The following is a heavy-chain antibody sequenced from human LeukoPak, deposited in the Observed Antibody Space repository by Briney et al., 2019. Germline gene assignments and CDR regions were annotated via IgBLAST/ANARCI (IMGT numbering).Heavy chain of an antibody. D-gene: IGHD3-10*01. CDR1: GYSFTNYD. J-gene: IGHJ4*02. CDR3: ARWFGELNYFDY. Sequence: ASVKVSCKASGYSFTNYDINWVRQATGQGLEWMGWINPTSGGTNFAQKFQGRVTMTRDTSISTVYMELSRLRSDDTAVYYCARWFGELNYFDYWGQGTPVTVSS. CDR2: INPTSGGT. V-gene: IGHV1-2*02.